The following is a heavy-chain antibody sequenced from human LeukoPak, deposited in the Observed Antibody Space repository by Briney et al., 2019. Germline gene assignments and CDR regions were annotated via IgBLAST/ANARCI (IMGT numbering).Heavy chain of an antibody. Sequence: GGSLRLSCAASAFTFSDYYMTWIRKAPAKGLAGVSYISSSGSTIYYADSVKGRFTISRDNAKNSLYLQMSSLRAEDTAVYYCARETVVITYYYYYYMDVWGKGTTVTVSS. CDR3: ARETVVITYYYYYYMDV. CDR1: AFTFSDYY. J-gene: IGHJ6*03. CDR2: ISSSGSTI. D-gene: IGHD3-22*01. V-gene: IGHV3-11*01.